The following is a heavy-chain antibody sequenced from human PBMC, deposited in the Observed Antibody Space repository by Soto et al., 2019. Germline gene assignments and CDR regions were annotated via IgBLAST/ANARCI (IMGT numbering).Heavy chain of an antibody. D-gene: IGHD2-2*01. J-gene: IGHJ4*02. CDR2: ISYDGINA. CDR1: GFNFRTFT. CDR3: AKDGVNYASLSPVDY. Sequence: QIHLVESGGGVVQPGRSLRLSCASSGFNFRTFTMHWVRQAPGKGLEWVAGISYDGINAYYADSVKGRFAISRDNSKNTVSLQINSLRPADTAAYYCAKDGVNYASLSPVDYGAREPWSPSPQ. V-gene: IGHV3-30*09.